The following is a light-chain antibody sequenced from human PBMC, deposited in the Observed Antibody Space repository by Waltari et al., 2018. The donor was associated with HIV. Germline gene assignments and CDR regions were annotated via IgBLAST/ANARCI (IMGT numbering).Light chain of an antibody. V-gene: IGLV1-44*01. CDR2: SNI. Sequence: QSVLAQPPSASGTPGQRVTISCSGSTSNIGGNTVSWYQQLPGTAPKHLIYSNIERPSGVPDRLSGSTSGTSASLVISGLQSEDEADYYCAAWDDSLKGGAFGTGTKVTVL. CDR1: TSNIGGNT. J-gene: IGLJ1*01. CDR3: AAWDDSLKGGA.